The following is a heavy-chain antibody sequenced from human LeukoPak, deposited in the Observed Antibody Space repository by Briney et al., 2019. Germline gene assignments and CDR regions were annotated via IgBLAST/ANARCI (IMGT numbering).Heavy chain of an antibody. Sequence: PGGSLRLSCAASGFTLSSYAMSWVRQAPGKGLEWVSAISGSGGSTYYADSVKGRFTISRDNSKNTLYLQMNSLRAEDTAVYYCARHIVVVPAEKDYWGQGTLVTVSS. CDR2: ISGSGGST. CDR1: GFTLSSYA. J-gene: IGHJ4*02. D-gene: IGHD2-2*01. V-gene: IGHV3-23*01. CDR3: ARHIVVVPAEKDY.